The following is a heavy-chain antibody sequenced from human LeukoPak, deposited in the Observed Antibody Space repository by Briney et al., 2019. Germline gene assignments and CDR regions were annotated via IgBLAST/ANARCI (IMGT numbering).Heavy chain of an antibody. Sequence: GGSLRLSCAASGFPFSDSWMDWVRQAPGKGIEWVANIKQDGSEKHYADSVKGRFTISRDNAKNSLFMQMNGLRAEDTAVYYCSRRLDYWGQGALVTVSS. CDR2: IKQDGSEK. J-gene: IGHJ4*02. CDR1: GFPFSDSW. V-gene: IGHV3-7*01. CDR3: SRRLDY.